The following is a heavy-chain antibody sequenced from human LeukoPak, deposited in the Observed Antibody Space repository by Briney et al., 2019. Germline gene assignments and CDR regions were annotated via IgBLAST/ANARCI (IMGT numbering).Heavy chain of an antibody. D-gene: IGHD3-3*01. CDR2: IYYSGNT. V-gene: IGHV4-31*03. Sequence: SETLSLTCTVSGTSISSGAYSGSWVRQHPGKGLEWIAYIYYSGNTYYNPSLKRRVTISVDTSKNQFSLKLSSVTAADTAVYYCARTITIFGALGYFDYWGQGTLVTVSS. CDR3: ARTITIFGALGYFDY. J-gene: IGHJ4*02. CDR1: GTSISSGAYS.